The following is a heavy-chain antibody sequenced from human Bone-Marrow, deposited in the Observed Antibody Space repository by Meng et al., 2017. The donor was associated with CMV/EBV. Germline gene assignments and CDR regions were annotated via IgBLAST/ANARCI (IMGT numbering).Heavy chain of an antibody. D-gene: IGHD2-2*01. J-gene: IGHJ4*02. V-gene: IGHV1-2*02. CDR2: INPNSGGT. CDR1: GYTFTGYY. Sequence: ASVKVSCKASGYTFTGYYIHWVRQAPGQGLEWMGWINPNSGGTNYAQKFQGRVTMTRDTSINTAYMELSRLRSDDTAVYYCARSGMVVVPAAHWGQGTLVTVSS. CDR3: ARSGMVVVPAAH.